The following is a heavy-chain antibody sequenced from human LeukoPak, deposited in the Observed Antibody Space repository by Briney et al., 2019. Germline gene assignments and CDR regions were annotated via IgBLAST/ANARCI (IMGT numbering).Heavy chain of an antibody. J-gene: IGHJ4*02. D-gene: IGHD3-10*01. CDR3: AKDYYGSGSYYQFGY. V-gene: IGHV1-2*02. Sequence: ASVKVSCKASGYTFTGYYMHWVRQAPGQGLEWMGWINPNSGGTNYAQKFQGRVTMTRDTSISTAYMELSGLRSDDTAVYYCAKDYYGSGSYYQFGYWGQGTLVTVSS. CDR1: GYTFTGYY. CDR2: INPNSGGT.